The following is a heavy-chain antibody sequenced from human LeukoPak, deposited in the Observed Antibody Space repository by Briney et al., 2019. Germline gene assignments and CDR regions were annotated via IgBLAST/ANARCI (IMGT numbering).Heavy chain of an antibody. D-gene: IGHD5-18*01. J-gene: IGHJ4*02. Sequence: GGSLSLSCAASGFTFSSHWMHWVRQAPGKGLVWVSRINSDGSSISYADSVKGRFTISRDNAKNTLYLQMNSLRAEDTAVYYCARDLQLSTTRYTRGAAQVGYWVQGTLVTVSS. V-gene: IGHV3-74*01. CDR1: GFTFSSHW. CDR2: INSDGSSI. CDR3: ARDLQLSTTRYTRGAAQVGY.